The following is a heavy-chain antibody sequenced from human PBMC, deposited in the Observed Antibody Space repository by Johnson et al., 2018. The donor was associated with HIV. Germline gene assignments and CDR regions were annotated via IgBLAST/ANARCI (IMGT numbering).Heavy chain of an antibody. D-gene: IGHD1-26*01. CDR1: GFTFSSYG. CDR2: ISYDGSNK. CDR3: AREGAWEVRPGAFDI. Sequence: QVQLVESGGGVVQPGRSLRLSCAASGFTFSSYGMHWVRQAPGKGLEWVAVISYDGSNKYYADSVKGRFTISRDNSKNTLYLQMNSLRAEDTAVYHCAREGAWEVRPGAFDIWGQGTMVTVSS. J-gene: IGHJ3*02. V-gene: IGHV3-30*03.